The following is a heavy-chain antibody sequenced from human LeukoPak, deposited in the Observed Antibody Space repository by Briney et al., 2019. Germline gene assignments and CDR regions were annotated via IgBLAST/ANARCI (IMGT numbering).Heavy chain of an antibody. CDR3: ARRGGSGGYYYLDQ. Sequence: SELLSLTFSVSAGSISTSTYYWGWIRQSPGKGVEWFGTVYYNLDTYYSPSLKSRVTLSIDTSKNQFSLKLRSVTAADTAVYHCARRGGSGGYYYLDQWGQGTLVTVSS. CDR2: VYYNLDT. D-gene: IGHD6-19*01. CDR1: AGSISTSTYY. J-gene: IGHJ4*02. V-gene: IGHV4-39*01.